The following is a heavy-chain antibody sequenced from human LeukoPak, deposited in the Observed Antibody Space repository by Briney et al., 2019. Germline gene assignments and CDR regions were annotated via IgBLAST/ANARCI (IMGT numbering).Heavy chain of an antibody. V-gene: IGHV4-34*01. D-gene: IGHD2-2*01. CDR2: INDSGST. J-gene: IGHJ6*03. CDR3: ARGPNYCSSSSCPRDYYYYMDV. Sequence: PSETLSLTCAVYGGSFRGYYWSWIRQPPGEGLEGMGEINDSGSTNYNPPLKSRVTISVDTSKSQFSLKLSSVTAADTAVYYCARGPNYCSSSSCPRDYYYYMDVWGEGTTVTVSS. CDR1: GGSFRGYY.